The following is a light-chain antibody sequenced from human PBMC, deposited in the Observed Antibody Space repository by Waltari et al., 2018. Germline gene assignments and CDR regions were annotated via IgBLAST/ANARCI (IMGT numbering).Light chain of an antibody. V-gene: IGKV3-15*01. CDR3: QQYNAWPPSLT. Sequence: EIVMTMSPVTLSVSPGERATLYCRASLSVNTDLAWYQQKPGQAPRLLIYGASSRATGIPARFSGSGAGTEFTLTISSLQSEDFAVYYCQQYNAWPPSLTFGGGTKVEIK. J-gene: IGKJ4*01. CDR1: LSVNTD. CDR2: GAS.